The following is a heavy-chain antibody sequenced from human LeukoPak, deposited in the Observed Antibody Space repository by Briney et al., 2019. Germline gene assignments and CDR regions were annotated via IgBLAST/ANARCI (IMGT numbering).Heavy chain of an antibody. Sequence: PGGSLRLSGAASGFTVSSNYMSWVRQAPGKGLEWVSVIYSGGSTYYADSVKGRFTISRDNSKNTLYLQMNSLRAEDTAVYYCARDLFDSSGYASEEWGQGTLVTVSS. V-gene: IGHV3-66*01. D-gene: IGHD3-22*01. CDR2: IYSGGST. CDR3: ARDLFDSSGYASEE. CDR1: GFTVSSNY. J-gene: IGHJ4*02.